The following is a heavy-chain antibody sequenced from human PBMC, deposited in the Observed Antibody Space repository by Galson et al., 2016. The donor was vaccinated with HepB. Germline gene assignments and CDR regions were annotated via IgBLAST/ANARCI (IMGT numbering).Heavy chain of an antibody. CDR2: IDPSDSYT. J-gene: IGHJ4*02. CDR1: GYSFTSEW. CDR3: VVIYAPGGIKSGGFDG. D-gene: IGHD2-21*01. Sequence: QSGAEVKQPGESLRISCKGSGYSFTSEWISWVRQMPGKGLEWMGRIDPSDSYTDYSPSFQGHVTISVDKSTTTAHLRWSSLQASDTAMYYCVVIYAPGGIKSGGFDGWGQGTLVIVSS. V-gene: IGHV5-10-1*01.